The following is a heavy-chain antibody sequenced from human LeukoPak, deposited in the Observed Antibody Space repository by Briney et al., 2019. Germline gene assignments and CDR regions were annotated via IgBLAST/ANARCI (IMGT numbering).Heavy chain of an antibody. CDR1: GLTFSSYS. J-gene: IGHJ4*02. V-gene: IGHV3-23*01. CDR3: AKDAADPEY. D-gene: IGHD6-13*01. CDR2: ISASSGDT. Sequence: AGSLRLSCVVSGLTFSSYSMSWVRQAPGKGLDWVSGISASSGDTWYPDSVKGRFTISRDNSKNTLFLQMSSRRVEDTAMYYCAKDAADPEYWGQGTLVTVSS.